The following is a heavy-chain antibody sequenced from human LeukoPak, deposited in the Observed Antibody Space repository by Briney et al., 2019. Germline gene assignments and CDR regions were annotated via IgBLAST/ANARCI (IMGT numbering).Heavy chain of an antibody. CDR2: ISGSGGSGGGT. J-gene: IGHJ4*02. V-gene: IGHV3-23*01. Sequence: GGSLGLSCAASGFTFSSYAMTWVRQAPGKGLEWVSTISGSGGSGGGTYYADSVKGRFTISRDNSKNTLFLQMNSLRAEDTALYYCAKEGYSSSWYLHFDYWGQGTLVTVSS. CDR3: AKEGYSSSWYLHFDY. D-gene: IGHD6-13*01. CDR1: GFTFSSYA.